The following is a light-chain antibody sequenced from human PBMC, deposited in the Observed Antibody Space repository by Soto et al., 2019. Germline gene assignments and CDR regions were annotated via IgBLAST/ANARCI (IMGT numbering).Light chain of an antibody. CDR2: AND. CDR1: SSNIGSNT. V-gene: IGLV1-44*01. Sequence: QSVLTQPPSASGTPGQRVTISCSGSSSNIGSNTVNWYQQLPGTAPKLLIYANDQRPSGVPDRFSGSKSGTSASLAISGLQSEDEAHYYCAAWDDSLNGVLFGGGTKLTVL. CDR3: AAWDDSLNGVL. J-gene: IGLJ2*01.